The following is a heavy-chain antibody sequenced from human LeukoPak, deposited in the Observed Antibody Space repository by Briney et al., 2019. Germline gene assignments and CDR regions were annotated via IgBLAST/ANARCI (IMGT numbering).Heavy chain of an antibody. CDR2: INPNSGGT. J-gene: IGHJ3*02. CDR1: GYTFTGYY. V-gene: IGHV1-2*02. Sequence: GASVKVSCKASGYTFTGYYMHWVRQAPGQGLEWMGWINPNSGGTNYAQKFQGRVTMTRDTSISTAYMELSRLRSDDTAVYYCARGRYSYWLVAFDIWGQGTMVTVSS. CDR3: ARGRYSYWLVAFDI. D-gene: IGHD5-18*01.